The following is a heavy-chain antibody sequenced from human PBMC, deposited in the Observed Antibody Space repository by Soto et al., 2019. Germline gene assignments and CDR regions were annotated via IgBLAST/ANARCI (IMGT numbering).Heavy chain of an antibody. J-gene: IGHJ3*02. CDR3: ARDMRAVPWYGGVSSAFDI. CDR2: IKTDGTST. V-gene: IGHV3-74*01. D-gene: IGHD3-10*01. Sequence: EVQLVESGGGLVQPGGSLTLSCAASGFPFSRNWMHWVRQAPGKGLVWVSRIKTDGTSTSYADSVKGRFTISRDNAKNTLGLQMNSLTAEDTAVYYCARDMRAVPWYGGVSSAFDIWGQGTVVTVSS. CDR1: GFPFSRNW.